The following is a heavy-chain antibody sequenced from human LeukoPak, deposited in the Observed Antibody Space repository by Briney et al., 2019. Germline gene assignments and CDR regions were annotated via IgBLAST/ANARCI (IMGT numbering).Heavy chain of an antibody. J-gene: IGHJ4*02. CDR2: IDKHGSGK. CDR3: AKDPNYYDSSGYLDY. D-gene: IGHD3-22*01. Sequence: PGGSLRLSCVASGFTFSISWVTWVRQAPGKGLEWVANIDKHGSGKYYVDSVKGRFAISRGNSKNTLYLQMNSLRAEDTAVYYCAKDPNYYDSSGYLDYWGQGTLVTVS. V-gene: IGHV3-7*01. CDR1: GFTFSISW.